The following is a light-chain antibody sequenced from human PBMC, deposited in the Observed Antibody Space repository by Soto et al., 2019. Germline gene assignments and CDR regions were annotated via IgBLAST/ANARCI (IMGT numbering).Light chain of an antibody. CDR2: GAS. J-gene: IGKJ1*01. V-gene: IGKV3-15*01. Sequence: EIVMTQSPATLSVSPGERATLSCRASQSVSSNLAWYQQKPGQAPRLLIYGASTRATVIPARFSGSGSGTEFTFTISSLQSEDFAVYYCQQYNNWPRTFGQGTKVDIK. CDR1: QSVSSN. CDR3: QQYNNWPRT.